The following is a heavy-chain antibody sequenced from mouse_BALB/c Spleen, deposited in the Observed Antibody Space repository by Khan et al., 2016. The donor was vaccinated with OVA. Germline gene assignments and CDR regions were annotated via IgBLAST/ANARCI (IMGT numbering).Heavy chain of an antibody. CDR2: ISTGGST. D-gene: IGHD1-2*01. V-gene: IGHV5-6-5*01. CDR3: SRGDYHGRGYFDV. CDR1: GLTFSIYA. Sequence: EVELVESGGGLVKPGGSLELSCAASGLTFSIYAMSWVRQTPEKRLEWVASISTGGSTYYVHSVKGRFTISRDNARNMLYLRMSILRSEDTAMYYCSRGDYHGRGYFDVWGAGTLVTVSS. J-gene: IGHJ1*01.